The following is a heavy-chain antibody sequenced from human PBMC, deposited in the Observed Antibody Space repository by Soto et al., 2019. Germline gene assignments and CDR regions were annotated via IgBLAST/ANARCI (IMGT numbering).Heavy chain of an antibody. J-gene: IGHJ5*02. CDR3: ARELDYGGNSAWFDP. CDR2: IYYSGST. Sequence: SETLSLTCTVSGGSISSGGYYWSWIRQHPGKGLEWIGYIYYSGSTYYNPSLKSRVTISVDTSKNQFSLKLSSVTAADTAVYYCARELDYGGNSAWFDPWGQGTLVTVSS. D-gene: IGHD4-17*01. CDR1: GGSISSGGYY. V-gene: IGHV4-31*03.